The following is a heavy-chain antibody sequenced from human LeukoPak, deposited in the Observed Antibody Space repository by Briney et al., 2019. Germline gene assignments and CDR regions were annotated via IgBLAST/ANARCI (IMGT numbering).Heavy chain of an antibody. Sequence: SETLSLTCTVSGGSISSSSYYWGWIRQPPGKGLEWIGSIYYSGSTYYNPSLKSRVTISVDTSKNQFSLKLSSVTAADTAVYYCARGSRVLRYFDWLMPASMEWGQGTLVTVSS. V-gene: IGHV4-39*07. J-gene: IGHJ4*02. CDR2: IYYSGST. CDR1: GGSISSSSYY. D-gene: IGHD3-9*01. CDR3: ARGSRVLRYFDWLMPASME.